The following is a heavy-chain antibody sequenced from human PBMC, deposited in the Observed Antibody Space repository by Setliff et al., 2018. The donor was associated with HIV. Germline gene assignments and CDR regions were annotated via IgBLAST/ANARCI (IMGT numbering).Heavy chain of an antibody. CDR2: IYYSGSA. J-gene: IGHJ4*02. Sequence: KASETLSLTCTVSGGSISSGDYFLSWIRQAPGKGLEWIGGIYYSGSAYYNPSLQSRVTISMDTSKNQVSLKLNSMTAADRSTDTAYMELSGLRSEDTAIYYCVLYSTGASRFDYWGQGTLVTVSS. CDR1: GGSISSGDYF. CDR3: YMELSGLRSEDTAIYYCVLYSTGASRFDY. D-gene: IGHD3-10*02. V-gene: IGHV4-30-4*08.